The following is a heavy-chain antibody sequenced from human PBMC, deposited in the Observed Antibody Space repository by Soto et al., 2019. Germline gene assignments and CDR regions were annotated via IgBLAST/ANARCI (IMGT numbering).Heavy chain of an antibody. CDR3: AREFFSSWYAEFNWFDP. CDR1: GYTFTGYY. CDR2: INPNSGGT. J-gene: IGHJ5*02. V-gene: IGHV1-2*02. D-gene: IGHD6-13*01. Sequence: ASVKVSCKASGYTFTGYYMHWVRQAPGQGLEWMGWINPNSGGTNYAQKFQGRVTMTRDTSISTAYMELSRLRYDDTAVYYCAREFFSSWYAEFNWFDPWGQGTLVTVSS.